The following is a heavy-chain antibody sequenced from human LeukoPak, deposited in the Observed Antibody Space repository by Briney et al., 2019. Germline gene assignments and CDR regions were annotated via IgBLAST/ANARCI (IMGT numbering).Heavy chain of an antibody. CDR3: ARDLKYYYDSSGYYPDY. Sequence: GGSLRLSCAASGFTFSSYAMHWVRQAPGKGLEWVAVISYDGSNKYYADSVKGRFTISRDNSKNMLYLQMNSLRAEDTAVYYCARDLKYYYDSSGYYPDYWGQGTLVTVSS. D-gene: IGHD3-22*01. CDR2: ISYDGSNK. J-gene: IGHJ4*02. V-gene: IGHV3-30*04. CDR1: GFTFSSYA.